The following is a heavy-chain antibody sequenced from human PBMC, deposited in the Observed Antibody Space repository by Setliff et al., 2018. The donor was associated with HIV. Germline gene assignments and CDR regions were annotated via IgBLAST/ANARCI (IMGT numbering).Heavy chain of an antibody. V-gene: IGHV3-7*01. Sequence: GGSLRLSCVASGFTLSRCWMSWVRQAPGKGPEWVGNIKQDGSEKNYVDSVMGRSTISRDNAKNTLYLQMNSLTADDTAMYYCACPKEGYSGSGGAFQIWGQGTMVTVSS. CDR1: GFTLSRCW. D-gene: IGHD3-10*01. CDR3: ACPKEGYSGSGGAFQI. CDR2: IKQDGSEK. J-gene: IGHJ3*02.